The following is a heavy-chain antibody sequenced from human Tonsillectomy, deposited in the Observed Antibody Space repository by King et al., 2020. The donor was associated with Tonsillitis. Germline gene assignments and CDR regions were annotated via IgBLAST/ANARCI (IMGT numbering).Heavy chain of an antibody. CDR1: GGSISSYY. CDR3: ARRHCSRSICKPYYFDL. D-gene: IGHD2-15*01. Sequence: QLQESGPGLVKPSETLSLTCNVSGGSISSYYWSWIRQPPGKGLEWIGYIHYSGSTNYNPSLKSRVTISIDTSKNQFSLKVNSVTAADTAVYYCARRHCSRSICKPYYFDLWGQGTLVIVSS. J-gene: IGHJ4*02. CDR2: IHYSGST. V-gene: IGHV4-59*08.